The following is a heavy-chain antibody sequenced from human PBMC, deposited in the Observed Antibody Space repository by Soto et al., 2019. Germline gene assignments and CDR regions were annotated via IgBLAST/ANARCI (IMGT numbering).Heavy chain of an antibody. CDR3: AKDLGSTTVVTHDY. CDR2: ISYDGSNK. J-gene: IGHJ4*02. V-gene: IGHV3-30*18. D-gene: IGHD4-17*01. Sequence: QVQLVESGGGVVQPGRSLRLSCAASGFTFSSYGMHWVRQAPGKGLEWVAVISYDGSNKYYADSVKCRFTISRDNSKNTLYLQMNSLRAEDTAVYYCAKDLGSTTVVTHDYWGQGTLVTVSS. CDR1: GFTFSSYG.